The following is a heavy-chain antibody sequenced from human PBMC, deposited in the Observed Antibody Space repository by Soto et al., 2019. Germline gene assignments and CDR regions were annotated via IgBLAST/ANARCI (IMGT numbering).Heavy chain of an antibody. J-gene: IGHJ5*01. CDR1: GGTFSSYT. CDR3: ATRMSSGWFDY. D-gene: IGHD6-19*01. CDR2: IIPILGIA. Sequence: QVQLVQSGAEVKKPGSSVKVSCKASGGTFSSYTISWVRQAPGQGLEWMGRIIPILGIANYAQKFQGRVTITADKSTSTAYMELSSLRSEDTAVYYCATRMSSGWFDYWGQGTLVTVSS. V-gene: IGHV1-69*02.